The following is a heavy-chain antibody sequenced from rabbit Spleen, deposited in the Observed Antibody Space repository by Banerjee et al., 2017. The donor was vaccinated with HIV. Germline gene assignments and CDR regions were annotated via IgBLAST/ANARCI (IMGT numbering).Heavy chain of an antibody. CDR3: ARDVGSGPYIDGYFTL. D-gene: IGHD1-1*01. Sequence: QQQLVESGGGLVRPEGSLKLSCTASGFDFSSGYDMCWVRQAPGKGLEWIASIYTGSDNSIYASWAKGRFTISKTSSTTVTLQMTSLTVADTATYFCARDVGSGPYIDGYFTLWGPGTLVTVS. CDR2: IYTGSDNS. V-gene: IGHV1S45*01. J-gene: IGHJ4*01. CDR1: GFDFSSGYD.